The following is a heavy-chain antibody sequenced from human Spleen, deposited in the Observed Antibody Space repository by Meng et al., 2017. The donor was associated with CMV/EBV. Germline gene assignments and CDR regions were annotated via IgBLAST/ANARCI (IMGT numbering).Heavy chain of an antibody. CDR1: GGSISRGNYY. D-gene: IGHD4-17*01. V-gene: IGHV4-30-4*08. J-gene: IGHJ4*02. CDR3: AREGTTVTSN. CDR2: IYYSGST. Sequence: QLQRSGPGMVKASQTLALTCTCSGGSISRGNYYWSWIRQPPGKGLEWIGYIYYSGSTYYNPSLKSRVTISVDTSKNQFSLKLSSVTAADTAVYYCAREGTTVTSNWGQGTLVTVSS.